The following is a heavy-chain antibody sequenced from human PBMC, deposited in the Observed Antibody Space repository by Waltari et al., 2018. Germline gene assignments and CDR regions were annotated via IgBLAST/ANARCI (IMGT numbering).Heavy chain of an antibody. J-gene: IGHJ3*02. Sequence: VQLVESGGGLVRPGGSLRLSCAASGFTFSYYTMNWVRQAPGKGPEWISFITSDGTHTTYADSGRGRFTISRDNAKNSLFLQINSLRADDTAVYYCARDRRPTLILGSGAFDIWGQGIKVNVSS. CDR2: ITSDGTHT. V-gene: IGHV3-21*01. CDR3: ARDRRPTLILGSGAFDI. CDR1: GFTFSYYT. D-gene: IGHD3-22*01.